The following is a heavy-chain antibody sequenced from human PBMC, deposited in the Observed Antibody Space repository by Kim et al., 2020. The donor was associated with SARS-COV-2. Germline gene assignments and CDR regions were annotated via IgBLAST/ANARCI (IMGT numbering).Heavy chain of an antibody. J-gene: IGHJ5*02. CDR2: ISYVGTT. Sequence: SETLSLTCSVSGGPINSDGYYWAWIRQAPGKALEWIASISYVGTTFYNPSLKSRVSISVDTSKNQFSLNLTSVTASDTALYYCARQRGRGIVISPLWFDPWGRGTLVTVSS. CDR3: ARQRGRGIVISPLWFDP. V-gene: IGHV4-39*01. CDR1: GGPINSDGYY. D-gene: IGHD3-10*01.